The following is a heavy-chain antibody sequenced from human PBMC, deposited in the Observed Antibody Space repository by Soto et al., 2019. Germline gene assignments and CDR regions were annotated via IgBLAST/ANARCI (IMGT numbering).Heavy chain of an antibody. V-gene: IGHV1-18*01. D-gene: IGHD3-10*01. CDR2: IATYNTNR. J-gene: IGHJ5*02. CDR3: XRVVRGVVNWFDP. CDR1: GDTFTNFG. Sequence: HLVQSGPEVKKPGASITVSCKTSGDTFTNFGLSWVRQAPGQGLEWMGWIATYNTNRNYAQKFXGXXXLXXDTSTSTAYMXXXXXXXXXXXXYXXXRVVRGVVNWFDPXXXXXXXTVSS.